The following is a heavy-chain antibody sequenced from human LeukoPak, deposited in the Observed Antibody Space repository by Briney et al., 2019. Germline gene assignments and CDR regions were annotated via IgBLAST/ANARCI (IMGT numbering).Heavy chain of an antibody. CDR3: ARAREYSSGWYVKYYFDY. CDR1: GGSFSGYY. J-gene: IGHJ4*02. Sequence: PSETLSLTCAVYGGSFSGYYWSWIRQPPGKGLEWIGEINHSGSTNYNPYLKSRVTISVDTSKNQFSLKLSSVTAADTAVYYCARAREYSSGWYVKYYFDYWGQGTLVTVSS. D-gene: IGHD6-19*01. CDR2: INHSGST. V-gene: IGHV4-34*01.